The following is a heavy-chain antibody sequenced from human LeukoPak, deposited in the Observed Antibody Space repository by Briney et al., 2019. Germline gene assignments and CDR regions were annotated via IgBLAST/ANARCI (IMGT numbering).Heavy chain of an antibody. Sequence: SGTLSPPRTGSGGSISSYYWSWIRQPPRKGLEWIGYIYYSGSTNYNPSLKSRVTISVDTSKNQFSLKLSSVTAADTAVYYCARGSSGWYYFDNWGQGTLVAVSS. CDR3: ARGSSGWYYFDN. D-gene: IGHD6-19*01. V-gene: IGHV4-59*01. CDR1: GGSISSYY. J-gene: IGHJ4*02. CDR2: IYYSGST.